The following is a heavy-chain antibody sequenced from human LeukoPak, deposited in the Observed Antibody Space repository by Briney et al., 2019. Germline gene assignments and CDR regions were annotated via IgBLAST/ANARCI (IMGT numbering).Heavy chain of an antibody. CDR3: ARGTTWNWFDP. D-gene: IGHD4-17*01. Sequence: SETLSLTCTVSGGSISSFFWSWIRQPPGKGLEWIGYIYYTGSTTYNPSLKSRVTISVDTSKNQFSLKLSSVTAADTAMYFCARGTTWNWFDPWGQGTLVTVSS. CDR2: IYYTGST. V-gene: IGHV4-59*08. CDR1: GGSISSFF. J-gene: IGHJ5*02.